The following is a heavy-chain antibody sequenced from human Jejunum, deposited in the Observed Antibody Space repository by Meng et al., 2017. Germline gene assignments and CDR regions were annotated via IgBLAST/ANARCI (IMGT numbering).Heavy chain of an antibody. J-gene: IGHJ3*02. V-gene: IGHV3-7*01. Sequence: GESLKISCEASGFRFPYYWVTWVRQAPGKGLEWVANIKHDGSEKYYVDSVKGRFIISRDNAKNSLFLQMNSLRADDTAVYYCARDSLNWASELGAFDNWGQGTMVNVSS. CDR1: GFRFPYYW. CDR3: ARDSLNWASELGAFDN. D-gene: IGHD2-8*02. CDR2: IKHDGSEK.